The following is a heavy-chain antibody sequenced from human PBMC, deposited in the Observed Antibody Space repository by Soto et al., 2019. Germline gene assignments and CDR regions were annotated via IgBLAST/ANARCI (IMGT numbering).Heavy chain of an antibody. V-gene: IGHV1-69*02. CDR2: IIPILGIA. J-gene: IGHJ6*02. D-gene: IGHD3-10*01. Sequence: QVQLVQSGAEVKKPGSWVKVSCKDSGGTFSSYTISWVRQAPGQGLEWMGRIIPILGIANYAQKFQGRVTITADKSTSTAYMELSSLRSEDTAVYYCAITMVRGNYYYYGMDVWGQGTTVTVSS. CDR3: AITMVRGNYYYYGMDV. CDR1: GGTFSSYT.